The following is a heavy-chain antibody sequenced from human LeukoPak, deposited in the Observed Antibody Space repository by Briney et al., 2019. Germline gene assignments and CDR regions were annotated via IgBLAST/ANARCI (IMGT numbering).Heavy chain of an antibody. CDR1: GFTFSGFA. CDR3: AKTMGAIDHDY. Sequence: PGGSLRLSCAASGFTFSGFAMTWVRQAPGKGLEWVSNIAASGGSTYYADSVKGRFTVSRDNSKNTLCLQMNSLRAEDTAVYYCAKTMGAIDHDYWGQGTPVTVSS. D-gene: IGHD1-26*01. J-gene: IGHJ4*02. CDR2: IAASGGST. V-gene: IGHV3-23*01.